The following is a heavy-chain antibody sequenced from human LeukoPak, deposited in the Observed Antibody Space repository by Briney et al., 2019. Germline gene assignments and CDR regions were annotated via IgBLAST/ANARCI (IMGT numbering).Heavy chain of an antibody. CDR1: GGSFSGYY. J-gene: IGHJ4*02. CDR3: ARGSLITIFGVVTPPHYYFDY. Sequence: SETLSLTCAVYGGSFSGYYWSWIRQPPGKGLEWIGEINHSGSTNYNPSLKSRVTISVDTSKNQFSLKLSSVTAADTAVYYCARGSLITIFGVVTPPHYYFDYWGQGTLVAVSS. CDR2: INHSGST. V-gene: IGHV4-34*01. D-gene: IGHD3-3*01.